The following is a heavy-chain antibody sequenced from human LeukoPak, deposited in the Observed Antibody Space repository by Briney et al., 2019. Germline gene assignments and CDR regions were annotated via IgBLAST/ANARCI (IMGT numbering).Heavy chain of an antibody. CDR2: IYYSGST. Sequence: SETLSLTCTVSGDSMSSSHYCWGWIRQPPGKGLEWIGSIYYSGSTYYNPSLKSRVTISVDTSKNQFSLKLSSVTAADTAVFYCARDRRSGYSGYNYYYYYYMDVWGKGTTVTVSS. J-gene: IGHJ6*03. V-gene: IGHV4-39*07. CDR1: GDSMSSSHYC. CDR3: ARDRRSGYSGYNYYYYYYMDV. D-gene: IGHD5-12*01.